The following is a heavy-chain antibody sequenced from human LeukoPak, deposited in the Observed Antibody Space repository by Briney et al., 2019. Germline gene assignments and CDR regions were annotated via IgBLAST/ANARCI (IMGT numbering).Heavy chain of an antibody. Sequence: ASVKVSCKASGYTFTGYYMHWVRQAPGQGLEWMGWINPNSGGTNYAQKFQGRVTMTRDTSISTAYMELSRLRSDDTAVYYCARDRDYYCSSDYFDYWGQETLVTV. J-gene: IGHJ4*02. CDR1: GYTFTGYY. CDR3: ARDRDYYCSSDYFDY. V-gene: IGHV1-2*02. CDR2: INPNSGGT. D-gene: IGHD3-22*01.